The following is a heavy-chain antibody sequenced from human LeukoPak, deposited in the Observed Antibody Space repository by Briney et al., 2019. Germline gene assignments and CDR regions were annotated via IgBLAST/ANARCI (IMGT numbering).Heavy chain of an antibody. Sequence: PSETLSLTCAVYGGSFSGYYWSWIRQPPGEGLEWIGEINHSGSTNYNPSLKSRVTISVDTSKNQFSLKLSSVTAADTAVYYCARGPRVPELWFGELLSFWPQRPAIYYYYYYMDVWGKGTTVTVSS. CDR1: GGSFSGYY. CDR3: ARGPRVPELWFGELLSFWPQRPAIYYYYYYMDV. D-gene: IGHD3-10*01. J-gene: IGHJ6*03. V-gene: IGHV4-34*01. CDR2: INHSGST.